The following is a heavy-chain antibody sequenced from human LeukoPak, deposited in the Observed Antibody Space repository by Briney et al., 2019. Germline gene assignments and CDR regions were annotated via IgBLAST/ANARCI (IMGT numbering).Heavy chain of an antibody. CDR2: IYHSGST. V-gene: IGHV4-38-2*02. J-gene: IGHJ4*02. Sequence: SETLSLTCTVSGYSISSGYYWGWIRQPPGKGLEWIGSIYHSGSTYYNPSLKSRVTISVDTSKNQFSLKLSSVTAADTAVYYCARGRGVYYYDSSGYFDYWGQGTLVTVSS. CDR1: GYSISSGYY. CDR3: ARGRGVYYYDSSGYFDY. D-gene: IGHD3-22*01.